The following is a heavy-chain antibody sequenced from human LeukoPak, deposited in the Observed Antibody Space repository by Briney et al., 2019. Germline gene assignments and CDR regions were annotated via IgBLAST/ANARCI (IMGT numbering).Heavy chain of an antibody. J-gene: IGHJ6*02. CDR2: ISSSSSTI. D-gene: IGHD2-2*01. V-gene: IGHV3-48*04. CDR3: ARDRVLAATKGVYYYYGMDV. Sequence: GGSLRLSCAASGFTFSSYSMNWVRQAPGKGLEWVSYISSSSSTIYYADSVRGRFTISRDNAKNSLYLQMNSLRAEDTAVYYCARDRVLAATKGVYYYYGMDVWGQGTTVTVSS. CDR1: GFTFSSYS.